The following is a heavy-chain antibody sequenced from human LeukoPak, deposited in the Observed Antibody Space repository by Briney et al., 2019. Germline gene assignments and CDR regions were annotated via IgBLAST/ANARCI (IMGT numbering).Heavy chain of an antibody. J-gene: IGHJ4*02. Sequence: GGSLRLSCAASGFNFNYYYMSWIRQAPGKGLEWLSYMSGSGDFIYYGDSVRGRFTISRDNAKNSVYLQMNSLRVEDTAVYYCARDCHDSSGYLYHYFDYWGQGILVTVSS. CDR1: GFNFNYYY. V-gene: IGHV3-11*01. CDR3: ARDCHDSSGYLYHYFDY. D-gene: IGHD3-22*01. CDR2: MSGSGDFI.